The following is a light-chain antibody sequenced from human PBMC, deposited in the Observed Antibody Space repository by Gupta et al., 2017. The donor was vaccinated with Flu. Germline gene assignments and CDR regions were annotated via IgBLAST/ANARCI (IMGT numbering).Light chain of an antibody. J-gene: IGKJ3*01. V-gene: IGKV3-11*01. CDR1: QTVTHN. CDR2: TAS. CDR3: QERSSWPRGT. Sequence: EVVLTQSPATLSLSPGERATLSCGASQTVTHNLAWYQQQPGQAPRLLIHTASSRATGVPARFSGSGSGTDFTLTISSLEPEDFAVYYCQERSSWPRGTFGPGTKVDIK.